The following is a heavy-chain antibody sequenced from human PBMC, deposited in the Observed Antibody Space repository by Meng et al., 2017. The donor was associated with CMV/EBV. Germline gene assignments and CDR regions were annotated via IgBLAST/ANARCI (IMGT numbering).Heavy chain of an antibody. J-gene: IGHJ6*02. D-gene: IGHD6-13*01. V-gene: IGHV1-18*01. CDR3: ARDRAAAGSYYYYYGMDV. Sequence: SVKVSCQASGYTFTSYGISWVRQAPGQGLEWMGWISAYNGNTNYAQKLQGRVTMTTDTSTSTAYMELRSLRSDDTAVYCLARDRAAAGSYYYYYGMDVWGQGTTVTVSS. CDR1: GYTFTSYG. CDR2: ISAYNGNT.